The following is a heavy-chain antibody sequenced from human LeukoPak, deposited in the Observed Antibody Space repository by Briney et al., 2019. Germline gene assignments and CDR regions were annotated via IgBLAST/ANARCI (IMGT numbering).Heavy chain of an antibody. CDR3: ARVRSPRYFDY. J-gene: IGHJ4*02. CDR1: GFTFSSYG. Sequence: GGSLRLSCSASGFTFSSYGMHWVRQAPGKGLVWVAFIRYDGSDKYYAESVKGRFTISRDNSKNTLYLQMNSLRAEDTAVYYCARVRSPRYFDYWGQGTLVTVSS. CDR2: IRYDGSDK. V-gene: IGHV3-30*02.